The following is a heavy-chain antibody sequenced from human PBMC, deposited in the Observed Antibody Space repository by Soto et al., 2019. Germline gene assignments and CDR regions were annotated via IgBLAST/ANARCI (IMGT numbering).Heavy chain of an antibody. Sequence: EVELLESGGGLVQPGGSLRLSCEGSGFTFINHAMNWVRQAPGKGLEWVSGISGGGDRTFDADSVKGRFTISRDNSKNTVNLQMNSLSADDTAVYYCARKVLGSTTRPDWWYFDLWGRGTLVTVSS. CDR2: ISGGGDRT. J-gene: IGHJ2*01. D-gene: IGHD3-16*01. V-gene: IGHV3-23*01. CDR1: GFTFINHA. CDR3: ARKVLGSTTRPDWWYFDL.